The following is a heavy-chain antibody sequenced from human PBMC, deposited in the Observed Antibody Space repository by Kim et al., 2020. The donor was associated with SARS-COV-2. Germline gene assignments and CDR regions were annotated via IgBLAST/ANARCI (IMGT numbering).Heavy chain of an antibody. J-gene: IGHJ4*02. V-gene: IGHV3-9*01. CDR2: ISWTSGRI. CDR1: GFTFEDYA. Sequence: GGSLRLSCADSGFTFEDYAMHWVRQAPGKGLEWVSGISWTSGRIGYADSVKGRFTISRDNAQNSLYLQMNSLRAEDTALYYCAKDQRYYVFWSGGFDYWGQGTLVTVSS. CDR3: AKDQRYYVFWSGGFDY. D-gene: IGHD3-3*01.